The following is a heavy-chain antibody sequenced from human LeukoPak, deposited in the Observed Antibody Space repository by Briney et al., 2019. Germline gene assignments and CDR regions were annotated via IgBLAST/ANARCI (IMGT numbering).Heavy chain of an antibody. J-gene: IGHJ4*02. CDR3: ATDIAAAGNY. CDR1: GYTFTSYG. V-gene: IGHV1-18*01. CDR2: TSAYNGNT. Sequence: ASVKVSCKASGYTFTSYGISWVRQAPGQGLEWMGWTSAYNGNTNYAQKLQVRVTMTTDTSTSTAYMELRSLRSDDTAVYYCATDIAAAGNYWGQGTLVTVSS. D-gene: IGHD6-13*01.